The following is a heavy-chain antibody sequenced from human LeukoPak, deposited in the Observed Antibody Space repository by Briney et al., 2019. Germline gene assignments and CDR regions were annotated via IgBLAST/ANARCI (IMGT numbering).Heavy chain of an antibody. D-gene: IGHD3-10*01. CDR3: AGTYYYGSGSYYPYMDV. CDR1: GGSISSYY. J-gene: IGHJ6*03. V-gene: IGHV4-59*01. Sequence: PSETLSLTCTVSGGSISSYYWSWIRQPPGKGLEWIGYIYYSGSTNYNPSLKSRVTISVDTSKNQFSLKLSSVTAADTAVYYCAGTYYYGSGSYYPYMDVWGKGTTVTISS. CDR2: IYYSGST.